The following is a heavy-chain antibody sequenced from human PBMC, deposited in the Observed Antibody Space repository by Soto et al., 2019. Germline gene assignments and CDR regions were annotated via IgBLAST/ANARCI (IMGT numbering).Heavy chain of an antibody. J-gene: IGHJ6*02. CDR3: ARASFYDFWSGYYYYGMDV. V-gene: IGHV1-69*13. Sequence: ASVKVSCKASGGTFSSYAISWVRQAPGQGLEWMGGIIPIFGIANYAQKFQGRVTITADESTSTAYMELSSLRSEDTAVYYCARASFYDFWSGYYYYGMDVWGQGTTVTVSS. D-gene: IGHD3-3*01. CDR1: GGTFSSYA. CDR2: IIPIFGIA.